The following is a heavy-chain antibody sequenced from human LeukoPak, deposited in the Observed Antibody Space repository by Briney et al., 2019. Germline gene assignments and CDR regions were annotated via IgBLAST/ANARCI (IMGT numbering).Heavy chain of an antibody. V-gene: IGHV3-74*01. CDR2: INIDGSTT. CDR3: ITEHTGEDEY. D-gene: IGHD1-14*01. J-gene: IGHJ4*02. Sequence: PVGSLRLSCAVSGFTFSSYGMHWVRQAPGKGLVWVSRINIDGSTTTYAYSEKRRFTISRAYAKNTLSQQMNITRAEVTVVQSSITEHTGEDEYRGQGRLVTVCS. CDR1: GFTFSSYG.